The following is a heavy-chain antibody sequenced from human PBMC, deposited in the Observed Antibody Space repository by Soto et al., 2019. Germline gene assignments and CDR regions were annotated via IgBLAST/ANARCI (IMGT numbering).Heavy chain of an antibody. V-gene: IGHV3-66*03. D-gene: IGHD6-13*01. CDR1: GLTISGKKY. Sequence: DVQLVESGGGLIQPGESLRLSCAAFGLTISGKKYVAWVRQAPGKGLEWVSALYDVDGSFYADSVKGRFTISRDNSKNTLYLQMNSLRAEDTAVYYCARDIALQHYYYYGMDVWGQGTTVTVSS. CDR3: ARDIALQHYYYYGMDV. J-gene: IGHJ6*02. CDR2: LYDVDGS.